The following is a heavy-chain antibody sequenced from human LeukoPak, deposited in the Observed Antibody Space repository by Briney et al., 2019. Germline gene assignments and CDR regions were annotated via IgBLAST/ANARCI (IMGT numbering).Heavy chain of an antibody. V-gene: IGHV3-30*18. J-gene: IGHJ4*02. CDR2: ISYDGSNK. D-gene: IGHD2-2*01. CDR1: GFTFSSYG. Sequence: GGSLRLSCAASGFTFSSYGMHWVRQAPGKGLEWVAVISYDGSNKYYADSVKGRFTISRDNSKNTLYLQMNSLRAEDTAVYYCAKSAGFCTSTICRGAYNFDCWGQGTLVTVSS. CDR3: AKSAGFCTSTICRGAYNFDC.